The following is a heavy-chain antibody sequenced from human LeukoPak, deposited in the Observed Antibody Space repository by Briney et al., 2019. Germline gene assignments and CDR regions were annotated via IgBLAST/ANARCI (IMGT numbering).Heavy chain of an antibody. CDR3: ARSVVAAAVASFDY. V-gene: IGHV1-2*02. D-gene: IGHD6-13*01. CDR1: GYTFTGYY. Sequence: ASVKVSCKASGYTFTGYYMHWVRQAPGQGLEWMGWINPNSGGTNYAQKFQGRVTMTRDTSISTAYMELSRLRSDDTAVYYCARSVVAAAVASFDYWGQGTLVTVSS. J-gene: IGHJ4*02. CDR2: INPNSGGT.